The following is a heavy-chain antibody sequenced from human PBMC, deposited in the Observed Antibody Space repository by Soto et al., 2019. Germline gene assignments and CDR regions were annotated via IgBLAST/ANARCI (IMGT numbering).Heavy chain of an antibody. CDR1: GCNFSSYA. D-gene: IGHD6-19*01. V-gene: IGHV3-23*01. CDR3: ASRVPVAGPDY. CDR2: ISGSCGST. Sequence: GGSLRLSCAASGCNFSSYAMSWVRQAPGKGLEWVLAISGSCGSTYYADSVKGRFNISRDNAKNSLYLQMDSRRAEDTAVYYCASRVPVAGPDYWGQGTLVTVSS. J-gene: IGHJ4*02.